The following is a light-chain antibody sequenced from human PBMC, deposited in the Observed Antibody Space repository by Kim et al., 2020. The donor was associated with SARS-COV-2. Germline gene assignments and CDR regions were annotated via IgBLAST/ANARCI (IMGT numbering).Light chain of an antibody. V-gene: IGKV1-27*01. J-gene: IGKJ1*01. CDR1: QGISNY. CDR2: SAS. CDR3: QKYDSASRT. Sequence: ASVGDRVIVTCRASQGISNYVAWYQQKAGKAPKLLIYSASTLQSGVPSRFSGSGSGTDFTLTISSLQPEDVATYYCQKYDSASRTFGQGTKVEIK.